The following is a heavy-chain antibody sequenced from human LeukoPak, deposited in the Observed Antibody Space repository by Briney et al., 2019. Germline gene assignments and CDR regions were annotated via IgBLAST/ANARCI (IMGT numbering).Heavy chain of an antibody. CDR2: IIPMFGTA. V-gene: IGHV1-69*06. Sequence: SVKVSCKASGGTFSSYEISWVRQAPGQGLEWMGGIIPMFGTAKYAQKFQGRVTITADKSTSTAYMELSSLRSEDTAVYYCARGLFTPWGDLWGRGTLVTVSS. J-gene: IGHJ2*01. CDR3: ARGLFTPWGDL. D-gene: IGHD7-27*01. CDR1: GGTFSSYE.